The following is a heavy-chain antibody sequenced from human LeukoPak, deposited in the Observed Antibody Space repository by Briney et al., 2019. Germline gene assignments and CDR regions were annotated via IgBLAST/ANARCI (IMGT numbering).Heavy chain of an antibody. CDR3: ARGGEYAGPVGADF. Sequence: PGGSLRLSCAASGFTFTRYWTHWVRQAPGKGLVWVSRINSDGSSRSYADSVKGRFTISRDNAKDTMYLRMNSLRAEDTAVYYCARGGEYAGPVGADFWGQGILVAVSS. V-gene: IGHV3-74*01. CDR2: INSDGSSR. J-gene: IGHJ4*02. D-gene: IGHD3-10*01. CDR1: GFTFTRYW.